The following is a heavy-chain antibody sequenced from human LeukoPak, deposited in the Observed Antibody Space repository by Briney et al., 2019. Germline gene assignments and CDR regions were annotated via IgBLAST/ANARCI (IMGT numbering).Heavy chain of an antibody. Sequence: SETLSLTCAVYGGSFSGYYWSWIRQPPGKGLEWIGEINHSGSTNYNPSLKSRVTISVDTSKNQFSLKLSSVTAADTAVYYCARGGWILTGFCYFDYWGQGTLVTVSS. CDR3: ARGGWILTGFCYFDY. V-gene: IGHV4-34*01. CDR2: INHSGST. D-gene: IGHD3-9*01. CDR1: GGSFSGYY. J-gene: IGHJ4*02.